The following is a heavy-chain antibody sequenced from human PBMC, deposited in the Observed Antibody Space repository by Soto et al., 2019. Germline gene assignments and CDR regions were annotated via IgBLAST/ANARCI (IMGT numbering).Heavy chain of an antibody. CDR1: GFTFDDYA. Sequence: EVQLVESGGGLVQPGRSLRLSCAASGFTFDDYAMHWVRQAPGKGLEWVSGISWNSGSIGYADSVKGRFTISRDNAKNSLYLQMNSLRAEDTALYYCAKDIGAWAKGYCSGGSCYFDIWGQGTMVTVSS. D-gene: IGHD2-15*01. J-gene: IGHJ3*02. V-gene: IGHV3-9*01. CDR3: AKDIGAWAKGYCSGGSCYFDI. CDR2: ISWNSGSI.